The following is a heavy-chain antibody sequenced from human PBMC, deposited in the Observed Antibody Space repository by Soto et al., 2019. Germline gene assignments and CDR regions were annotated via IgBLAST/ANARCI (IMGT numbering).Heavy chain of an antibody. J-gene: IGHJ3*01. D-gene: IGHD2-21*02. CDR3: AKGLRVVVTVISPDDAFNA. Sequence: EVKLLESGGGLVQPGGSLRLSCAASGFTFGNYGINWVRQAPGKGLEWVSGISGGGGSTYYADSVKGRFTNSRDPSKNTVFLEMNSLTAEDTAVYYCAKGLRVVVTVISPDDAFNAWGQGTLVAVSS. CDR1: GFTFGNYG. CDR2: ISGGGGST. V-gene: IGHV3-23*01.